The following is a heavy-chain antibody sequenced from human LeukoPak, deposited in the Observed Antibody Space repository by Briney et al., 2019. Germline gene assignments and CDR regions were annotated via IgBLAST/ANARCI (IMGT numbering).Heavy chain of an antibody. CDR1: GGSISSGDYY. D-gene: IGHD6-19*01. CDR3: ARVAVAGPVYY. Sequence: SETLSLTCTVSGGSISSGDYYWAWIRQPPGKGLEWIGSIYYSGTTYYSPSLKSRVTISVDTSKNQFSLKLSSVTAADTAVYYCARVAVAGPVYYWGQGTLVTVS. V-gene: IGHV4-39*07. J-gene: IGHJ4*02. CDR2: IYYSGTT.